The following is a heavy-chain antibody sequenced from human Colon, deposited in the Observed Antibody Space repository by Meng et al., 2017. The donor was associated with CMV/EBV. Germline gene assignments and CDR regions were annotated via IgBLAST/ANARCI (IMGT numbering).Heavy chain of an antibody. V-gene: IGHV3-11*04. CDR2: ISSNESVI. CDR1: GFSFSDYY. D-gene: IGHD3-10*01. CDR3: ARGRITRIRGVLLFDY. J-gene: IGHJ4*02. Sequence: GESLKISCAASGFSFSDYYMSWIRQAPGKGLEWISSISSNESVIYYGDSVKGRFTISRDNAKNSLYLQMNSLGAGDTALYYCARGRITRIRGVLLFDYWGQGALVTVSS.